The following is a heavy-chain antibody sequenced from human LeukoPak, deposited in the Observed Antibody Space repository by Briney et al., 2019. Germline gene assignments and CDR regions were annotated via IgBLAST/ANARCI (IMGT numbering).Heavy chain of an antibody. CDR2: IYYSGST. J-gene: IGHJ3*02. D-gene: IGHD3-22*01. CDR3: ARRDSSGYYSAFDI. V-gene: IGHV4-59*08. Sequence: SETLSLTCTVSGGSISSYYWSWIRQPPGKGLEWIGYIYYSGSTNYNPSLKSRVTISVDTSKNQFSLKLSSVTAADTAVYYCARRDSSGYYSAFDIWGQGTMVTVSS. CDR1: GGSISSYY.